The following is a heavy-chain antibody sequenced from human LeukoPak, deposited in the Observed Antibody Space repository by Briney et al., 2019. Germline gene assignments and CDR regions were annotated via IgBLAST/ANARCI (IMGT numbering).Heavy chain of an antibody. CDR1: GYTFTSYY. CDR2: INPSGGST. CDR3: ARDYYDSSGYPHYDY. J-gene: IGHJ4*02. D-gene: IGHD3-22*01. V-gene: IGHV1-46*01. Sequence: ASVKVSCKASGYTFTSYYMHWVRQAPGQGLEWMGIINPSGGSTSYAQKFQGRVTMTRDTSISTAYMELSRLRSDDTAVYYCARDYYDSSGYPHYDYWGQGTLVTVSS.